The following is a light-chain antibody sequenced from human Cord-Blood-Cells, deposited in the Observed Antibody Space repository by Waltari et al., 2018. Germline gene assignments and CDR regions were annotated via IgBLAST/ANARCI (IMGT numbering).Light chain of an antibody. CDR1: SSDVGGYNY. J-gene: IGLJ3*02. Sequence: QSALTQPASVSGSPGQSITISCTGPSSDVGGYNYVSWYQQHPGKAPKLMIYDVSKRPSGVSNRFSGSKSGNTASLTISGLQAEDEADYYCSSYTSSSTGVFGGGTKLTVL. CDR3: SSYTSSSTGV. V-gene: IGLV2-14*01. CDR2: DVS.